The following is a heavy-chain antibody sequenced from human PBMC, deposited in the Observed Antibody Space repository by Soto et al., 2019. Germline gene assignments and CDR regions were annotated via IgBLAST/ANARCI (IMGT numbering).Heavy chain of an antibody. V-gene: IGHV2-5*02. J-gene: IGHJ4*02. CDR2: IYWDNDK. D-gene: IGHD4-17*01. CDR3: THRAVTTLDY. CDR1: GFSLSTSGVG. Sequence: QITLKESGPTLVKPTQTLTLTCTFSGFSLSTSGVGVGWIRQPPGKALEWLALIYWDNDKRYSPSLKNRLTNTKDTSKNQVVLIMTNMDPVDTATYYCTHRAVTTLDYWGQGPLVTVSS.